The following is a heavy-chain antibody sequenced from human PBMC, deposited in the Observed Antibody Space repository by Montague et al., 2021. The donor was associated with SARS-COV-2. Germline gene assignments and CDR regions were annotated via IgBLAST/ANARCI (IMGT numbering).Heavy chain of an antibody. CDR2: ISSSGSTI. J-gene: IGHJ5*02. CDR3: ARDGCSGGRCYSSWFDP. V-gene: IGHV3-48*03. Sequence: SLRLSCAASGFTFSSYEMNWVRQAPGKGLEWVSYISSSGSTIYYADSVXGRFTISRDNAKNSLYLQMNSLRAEDTAVYYCARDGCSGGRCYSSWFDPWGQGNLGTGPS. D-gene: IGHD2-15*01. CDR1: GFTFSSYE.